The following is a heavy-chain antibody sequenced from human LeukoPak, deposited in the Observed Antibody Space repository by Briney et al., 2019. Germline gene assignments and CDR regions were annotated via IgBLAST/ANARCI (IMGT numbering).Heavy chain of an antibody. D-gene: IGHD1-26*01. CDR3: ATCVSGTYLCAHIDY. Sequence: ASVKVSCKASGYTFTGYYMHWVRQAPGQGLEWMGWINPNSGGTNSAQKFQGRVTMTRDTSIRTAYMELTSLRSDDTAVYFCATCVSGTYLCAHIDYWGQGTLVTVSS. CDR1: GYTFTGYY. V-gene: IGHV1-2*02. CDR2: INPNSGGT. J-gene: IGHJ4*02.